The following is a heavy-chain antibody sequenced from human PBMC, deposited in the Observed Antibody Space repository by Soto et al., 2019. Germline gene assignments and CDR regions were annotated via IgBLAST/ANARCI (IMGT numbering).Heavy chain of an antibody. V-gene: IGHV4-30-2*01. CDR2: IYHSGST. CDR3: ALEYCSSTSCSYGMDV. Sequence: SETLSLTCAVSGGSISSGGYSWSWIRQPPGKGLEWIGYIYHSGSTYYNPSLKSRVTISVDRSKNQFSLKLSSVTAADTAVYYCALEYCSSTSCSYGMDVWGQGTTVTVSS. J-gene: IGHJ6*02. CDR1: GGSISSGGYS. D-gene: IGHD2-2*01.